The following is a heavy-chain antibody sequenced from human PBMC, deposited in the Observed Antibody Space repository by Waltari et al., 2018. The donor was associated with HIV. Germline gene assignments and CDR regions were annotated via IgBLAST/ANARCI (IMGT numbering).Heavy chain of an antibody. CDR3: ASIVVPGALYPVY. D-gene: IGHD2-2*01. Sequence: EVQLVESGGGLVKPGGSLRLSCAASGFTFSSYSMNWVRQAPGKGLEWVSSISSSSSYIYYADSVKGRFTISRDNAKNSLYLQMNSLRAEDTAVYYCASIVVPGALYPVYWGQGTLVTVSS. J-gene: IGHJ4*02. CDR1: GFTFSSYS. CDR2: ISSSSSYI. V-gene: IGHV3-21*01.